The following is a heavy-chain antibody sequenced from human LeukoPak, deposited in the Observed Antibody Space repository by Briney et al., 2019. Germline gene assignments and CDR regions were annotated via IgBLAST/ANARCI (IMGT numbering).Heavy chain of an antibody. V-gene: IGHV3-23*01. CDR2: ISNGGGRT. J-gene: IGHJ4*02. CDR1: GFTFSHYA. D-gene: IGHD3-3*01. CDR3: AKDAVATITGYFDY. Sequence: GGSLRLSCAASGFTFSHYAMSWVRQAPGKGLEWVSVISNGGGRTYYADSVKGRFTISRDNSKNTLYLQMNRLRAEDTAVYYYAKDAVATITGYFDYWGQGTLVSVSS.